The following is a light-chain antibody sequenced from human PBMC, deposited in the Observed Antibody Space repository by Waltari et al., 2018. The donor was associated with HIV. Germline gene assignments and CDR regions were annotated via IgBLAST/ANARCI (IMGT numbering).Light chain of an antibody. CDR3: GTWDSSLSVWV. CDR2: ENN. V-gene: IGLV1-51*02. CDR1: SSNIGNNY. J-gene: IGLJ3*02. Sequence: QSVLTQPPSVSAAPGQKVTISCSGSSSNIGNNYVSWYQQLPGTAPKLLIYENNKRPSGIPDRFSGSKSGTSATLGITGLQTGDEADYYCGTWDSSLSVWVFGGGTKLTVL.